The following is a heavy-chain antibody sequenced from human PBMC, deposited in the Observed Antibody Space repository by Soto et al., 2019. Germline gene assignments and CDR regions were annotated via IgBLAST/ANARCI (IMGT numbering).Heavy chain of an antibody. CDR2: INAGNGNT. Sequence: ASVKVSCKASGYTFTSYAMHWVRQAPGQRLEWMGRINAGNGNTKYSQKFQGRVTITRDTSASTAYMELSSLRSEDTAVYYCARGGDYPSYYYYYYGMDVWGQGTTVTVSS. CDR1: GYTFTSYA. CDR3: ARGGDYPSYYYYYYGMDV. V-gene: IGHV1-3*01. D-gene: IGHD4-17*01. J-gene: IGHJ6*02.